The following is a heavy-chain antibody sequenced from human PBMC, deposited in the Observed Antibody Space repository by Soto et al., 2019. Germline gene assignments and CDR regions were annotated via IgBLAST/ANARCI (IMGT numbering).Heavy chain of an antibody. J-gene: IGHJ6*03. CDR2: INHSGST. CDR3: ARRWDSYYYMDV. V-gene: IGHV4-34*01. D-gene: IGHD1-26*01. CDR1: GGSFSGYY. Sequence: QVQLQQWGAGLLKPSETLSLTCAVYGGSFSGYYWSWIRQPPGKGLEWIGEINHSGSTNYNPSLKSRVTISVDTSKNQFSLKLSSVTAADTAVYYCARRWDSYYYMDVWGKGTTVTVSS.